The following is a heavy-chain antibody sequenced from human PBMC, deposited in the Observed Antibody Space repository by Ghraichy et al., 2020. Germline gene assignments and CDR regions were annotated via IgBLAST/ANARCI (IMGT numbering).Heavy chain of an antibody. CDR2: ITQDGSVK. V-gene: IGHV3-7*01. Sequence: GESLNISCAASGFTFSSEWMTWVRQAPGKGLEWAASITQDGSVKYYVDSVKGRFTISRDNAKDSLSLQMHSLRVEDTAVYYCARGEADPWGQGALVTVSS. J-gene: IGHJ5*02. CDR1: GFTFSSEW. CDR3: ARGEADP.